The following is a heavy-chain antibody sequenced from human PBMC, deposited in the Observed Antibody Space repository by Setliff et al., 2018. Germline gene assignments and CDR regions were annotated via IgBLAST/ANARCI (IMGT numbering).Heavy chain of an antibody. Sequence: PGESLKISCKGSGYSFTSNWIAWVRLMPGKGLEWMGIIYPGDSDTRYSPSFQGQVTMSADESINTAYLQLSSLKASDTAMYYCARLGAPASHDAFDIWGQGTMVTVSS. J-gene: IGHJ3*02. D-gene: IGHD6-25*01. CDR2: IYPGDSDT. CDR3: ARLGAPASHDAFDI. V-gene: IGHV5-51*01. CDR1: GYSFTSNW.